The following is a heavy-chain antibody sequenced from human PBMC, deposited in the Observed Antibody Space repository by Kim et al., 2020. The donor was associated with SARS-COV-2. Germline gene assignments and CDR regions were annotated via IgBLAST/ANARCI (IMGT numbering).Heavy chain of an antibody. J-gene: IGHJ4*02. CDR1: GGTFSSYA. Sequence: SVKVSCKASGGTFSSYAISWVRQAPGQGLEWMGGIIPIFGTANYAQKFQGRVTITADESTSTAYMELSSLRSEDTAVYYCASARTFLEWLFPFDYWGQGTLVTVSS. D-gene: IGHD3-3*02. V-gene: IGHV1-69*13. CDR2: IIPIFGTA. CDR3: ASARTFLEWLFPFDY.